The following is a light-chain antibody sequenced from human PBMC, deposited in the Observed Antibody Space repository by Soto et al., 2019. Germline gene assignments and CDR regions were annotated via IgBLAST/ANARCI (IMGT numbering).Light chain of an antibody. V-gene: IGKV1-5*03. CDR1: QSISTW. CDR2: TAS. J-gene: IGKJ1*01. CDR3: QQHNSYPRT. Sequence: DIQMTQSPSTLSVSVGDRVTITCRASQSISTWLAWYQQKPGKAPKLLIYTASNLERGVPSRFSGSGSGTEFTLTISSLQPDDFATYYCQQHNSYPRTFGQGTKVEIK.